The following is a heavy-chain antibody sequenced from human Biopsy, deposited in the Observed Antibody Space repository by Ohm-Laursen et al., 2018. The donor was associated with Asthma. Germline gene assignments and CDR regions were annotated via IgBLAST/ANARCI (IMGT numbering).Heavy chain of an antibody. J-gene: IGHJ6*02. CDR2: TSYDGANN. CDR1: GFSFHNYP. CDR3: AREGGDYLSGYYYYYGMDV. D-gene: IGHD4-17*01. V-gene: IGHV3-30-3*01. Sequence: SLRLSCAAPGFSFHNYPMHWVRQAPGKGLEWVALTSYDGANNYYADSVKGRFTISRDNSENTVSLQMNSLTTADTAVYYCAREGGDYLSGYYYYYGMDVWGQGTTVTVSS.